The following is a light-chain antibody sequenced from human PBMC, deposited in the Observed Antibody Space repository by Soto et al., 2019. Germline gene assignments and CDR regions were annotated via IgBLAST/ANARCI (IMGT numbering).Light chain of an antibody. CDR3: QQYRDSPPYT. CDR1: QSVTSNY. Sequence: ETVLTQSPGTLSLPPGERATLSCRASQSVTSNYLAWYQQKPGQAPRLLIYGASSRPTGIPDRISGSGSGTDFTLTISRLEPEDFAVYYCQQYRDSPPYTFGQGTKLEIK. V-gene: IGKV3-20*01. CDR2: GAS. J-gene: IGKJ2*01.